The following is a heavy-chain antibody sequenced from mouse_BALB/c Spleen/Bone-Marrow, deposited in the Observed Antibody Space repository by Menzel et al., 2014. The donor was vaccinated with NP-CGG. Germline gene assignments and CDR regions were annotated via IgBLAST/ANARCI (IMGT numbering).Heavy chain of an antibody. CDR3: ARRGDGYYGAMDY. J-gene: IGHJ4*01. D-gene: IGHD2-3*01. V-gene: IGHV1S135*01. Sequence: VQLQQPGPELVKPGASMKISCKASGYSFTGYTMNWVKQSHGKNLEWIGLINPYNGGTSYNQKFKGKATLTVDKSSSTAYMQLKSLTSEDSAVYYCARRGDGYYGAMDYWGQGTSVTVSS. CDR2: INPYNGGT. CDR1: GYSFTGYT.